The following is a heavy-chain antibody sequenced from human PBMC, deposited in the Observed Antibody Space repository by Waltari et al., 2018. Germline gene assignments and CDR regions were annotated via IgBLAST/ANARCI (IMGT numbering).Heavy chain of an antibody. Sequence: EVQLVESGGALVQPGRSLRLSCATSGFTYDDFAMHWVRQVPGKGLEWGAGITWNSGKVDYAGSVKGRFTISRDNAKNLLFLQMNRLRPEDTALYYCTKDLTHTNYEGFANWGLGTLVTVSS. D-gene: IGHD3-16*01. J-gene: IGHJ4*02. CDR2: ITWNSGKV. V-gene: IGHV3-9*01. CDR1: GFTYDDFA. CDR3: TKDLTHTNYEGFAN.